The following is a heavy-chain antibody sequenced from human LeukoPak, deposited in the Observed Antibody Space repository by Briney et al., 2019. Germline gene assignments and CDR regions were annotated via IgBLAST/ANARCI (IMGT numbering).Heavy chain of an antibody. CDR2: IKQDGSEK. Sequence: GGSLRLSCAASGFTFSSYWMSWARQAPGKGLEWVAKIKQDGSEKYYVDSVKGRFTISRDNAKNSLYLQMNSLRAEDTALYYCAKDYGSGSYYYYYMDVWGKGTTVTISS. V-gene: IGHV3-7*03. D-gene: IGHD3-10*01. CDR3: AKDYGSGSYYYYYMDV. J-gene: IGHJ6*03. CDR1: GFTFSSYW.